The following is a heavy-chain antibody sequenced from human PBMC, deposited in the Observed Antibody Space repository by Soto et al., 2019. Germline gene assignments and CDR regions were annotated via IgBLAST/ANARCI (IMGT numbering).Heavy chain of an antibody. V-gene: IGHV3-23*01. CDR3: AKAAVLEWLLRAPFDY. CDR1: GFTFSSYA. Sequence: GGSLRLSCAASGFTFSSYAMSWVRQAPGKGLEWVSAISGSGGSTYYADSVKGRFTISRDNSKNTLYLQMNSLRAEDTAVYYCAKAAVLEWLLRAPFDYWGQGTLVTVSS. J-gene: IGHJ4*02. D-gene: IGHD3-3*01. CDR2: ISGSGGST.